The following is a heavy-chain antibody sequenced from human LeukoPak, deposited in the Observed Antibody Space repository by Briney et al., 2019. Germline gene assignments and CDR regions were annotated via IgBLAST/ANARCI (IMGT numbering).Heavy chain of an antibody. J-gene: IGHJ4*02. CDR1: GFTFSSYW. CDR2: INQDGSEK. D-gene: IGHD4-11*01. V-gene: IGHV3-7*05. CDR3: ATDVNSNYEY. Sequence: GGALRLSCAASGFTFSSYWMSWVRQAPGKGPEWVANINQDGSEKNYADPVKGRFTISRDNGEKSLYLQMNGLRAKDTATYYCATDVNSNYEYWGQGILVTVSS.